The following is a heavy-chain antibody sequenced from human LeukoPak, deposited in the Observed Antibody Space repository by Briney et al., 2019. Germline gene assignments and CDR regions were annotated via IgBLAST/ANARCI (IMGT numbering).Heavy chain of an antibody. V-gene: IGHV1-69*01. D-gene: IGHD3-22*01. CDR1: GGTFSSYA. J-gene: IGHJ3*01. Sequence: SVKVSCKASGGTFSSYAISWVRQAPGQGLEWMGGIIPIFGTANYAQKFQGRVTITADESTSTAYMELSSLRSEDTAVYYCARAVHHLFYSDSSGYCGDAFDVSGQGTVVTVSS. CDR3: ARAVHHLFYSDSSGYCGDAFDV. CDR2: IIPIFGTA.